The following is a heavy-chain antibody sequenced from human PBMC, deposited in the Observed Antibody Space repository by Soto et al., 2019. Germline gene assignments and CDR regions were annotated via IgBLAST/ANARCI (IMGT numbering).Heavy chain of an antibody. CDR3: AKRGVDGCNSYYFDY. D-gene: IGHD2-8*01. J-gene: IGHJ4*02. CDR2: IYPGDSDT. Sequence: GESLKISCKGSGYSFTSYWIGWVRQMPGKGLEWMGIIYPGDSDTRYSPSFQGQVTISADKSINTAYLQWSSLKASDTAMYYCAKRGVDGCNSYYFDYWGQGTLVTVSS. CDR1: GYSFTSYW. V-gene: IGHV5-51*01.